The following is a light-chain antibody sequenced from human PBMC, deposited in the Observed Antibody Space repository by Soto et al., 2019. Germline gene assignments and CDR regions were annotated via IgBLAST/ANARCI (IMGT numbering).Light chain of an antibody. J-gene: IGKJ1*01. Sequence: IVWTHAPSALSSSPLETASLSCMASQYVGSRLAWYQHRPGQAPRLLIYQTSIRAAGIPARFSASGTGTDFTLTISDVQPEDFAVYYCHQRQSWPRTFGQGTKVDIK. CDR1: QYVGSR. V-gene: IGKV3-11*01. CDR3: HQRQSWPRT. CDR2: QTS.